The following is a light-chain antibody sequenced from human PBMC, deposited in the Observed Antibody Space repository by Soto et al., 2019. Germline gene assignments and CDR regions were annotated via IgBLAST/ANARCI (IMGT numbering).Light chain of an antibody. CDR1: QSVSSSY. V-gene: IGKV3-20*01. CDR3: QQYGSSPRT. Sequence: EIVWTQSPGTLSLSPGERATLSCRASQSVSSSYLAWYQQKPGQSPRLLINGASSRATGTPDRFSGSGSGTDFTLTISRLEPEDFAVYYCQQYGSSPRTFGGGTKVEIK. CDR2: GAS. J-gene: IGKJ4*01.